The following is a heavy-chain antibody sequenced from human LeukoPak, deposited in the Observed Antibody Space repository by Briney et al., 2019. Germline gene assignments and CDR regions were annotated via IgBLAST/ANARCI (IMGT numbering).Heavy chain of an antibody. CDR1: GGTFSSYA. V-gene: IGHV1-69*13. J-gene: IGHJ4*02. CDR3: AWQTYYDFWSGYYTPGPFDY. CDR2: IIPIFGTA. D-gene: IGHD3-3*01. Sequence: SVKVSCKASGGTFSSYAISWVRQAPGQGLEWMGGIIPIFGTANYAQKFQGRVTITADESTSTAYMELSSLRSEDTAVYYCAWQTYYDFWSGYYTPGPFDYWGQGTLVTVSS.